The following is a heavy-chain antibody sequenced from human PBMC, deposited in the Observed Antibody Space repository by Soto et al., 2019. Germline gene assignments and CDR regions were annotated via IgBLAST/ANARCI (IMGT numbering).Heavy chain of an antibody. CDR1: GGTFSSYA. V-gene: IGHV1-69*13. Sequence: GASVKVSCKASGGTFSSYAISWVRQAPGQGLEWMGGIIPIFGTANYAQNFQGRVTIAADESTNTAYMELSSLRSEDTAVYYCARGLGSGWYNYWGQGTLGTVSS. J-gene: IGHJ4*02. CDR3: ARGLGSGWYNY. D-gene: IGHD6-19*01. CDR2: IIPIFGTA.